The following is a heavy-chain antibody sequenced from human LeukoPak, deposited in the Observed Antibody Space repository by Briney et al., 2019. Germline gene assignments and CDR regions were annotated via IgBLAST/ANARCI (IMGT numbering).Heavy chain of an antibody. D-gene: IGHD3-10*01. CDR1: LLTHSSYR. Sequence: GGSLPHSRASSLLTHSSYRLNSLGPAPGKGLEWVSSISSSSYINDADSVKARFTNSRDNAKNSLYLQMNSLRAEDTAVYYCARGFGELIHVFSSPGVDYWGQGTLVTVSS. J-gene: IGHJ4*02. V-gene: IGHV3-21*01. CDR3: ARGFGELIHVFSSPGVDY. CDR2: ISSSSYI.